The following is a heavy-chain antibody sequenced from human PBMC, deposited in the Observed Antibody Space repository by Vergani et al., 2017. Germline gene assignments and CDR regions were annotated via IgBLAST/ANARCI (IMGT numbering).Heavy chain of an antibody. J-gene: IGHJ5*02. CDR2: IYYSGST. Sequence: QVQLQESGPGLVKPSETLSLTCTVSGGSISSYYWSWIRQPPGKGLEWIGYIYYSGSTNYNPSLTSRVTISVDTSKNQFSLKLSSVTAADTAVYYCARLGVVVVPAAPQTWWFDPCGQGSLVTVSS. CDR3: ARLGVVVVPAAPQTWWFDP. D-gene: IGHD2-2*01. CDR1: GGSISSYY. V-gene: IGHV4-59*01.